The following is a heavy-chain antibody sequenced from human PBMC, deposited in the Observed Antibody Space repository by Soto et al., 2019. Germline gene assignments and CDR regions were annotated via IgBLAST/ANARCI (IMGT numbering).Heavy chain of an antibody. CDR1: VFTFSSYS. CDR3: ARDSGTAMDH. D-gene: IGHD5-18*01. J-gene: IGHJ4*02. CDR2: ISSSSSYI. Sequence: GGSLRLSCAASVFTFSSYSMNWVRQAPGKGLEWVSSISSSSSYIYYADSVKGRFTISRDNAKNSLYLQMNSLRAEDTAVYYCARDSGTAMDHWGQGTLVTVSS. V-gene: IGHV3-21*01.